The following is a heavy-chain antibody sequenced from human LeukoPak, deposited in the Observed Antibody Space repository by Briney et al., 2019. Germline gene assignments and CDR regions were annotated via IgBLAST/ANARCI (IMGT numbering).Heavy chain of an antibody. CDR1: GFTFISYW. CDR2: IKKDGREK. CDR3: ARDFFAFGGVIALLDY. J-gene: IGHJ4*02. D-gene: IGHD3-16*02. Sequence: PGGSVRLSCEASGFTFISYWMSWVRQAPGKGLEWVGNIKKDGREKYYVDSVKGGFTISRDNAKKPLYLQMNSLRDEDTAVYYCARDFFAFGGVIALLDYWGQGTLVTVSS. V-gene: IGHV3-7*01.